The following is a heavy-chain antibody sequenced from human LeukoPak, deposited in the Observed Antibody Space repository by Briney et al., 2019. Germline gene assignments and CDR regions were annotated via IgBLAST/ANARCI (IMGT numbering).Heavy chain of an antibody. CDR3: ARRSGGNDY. Sequence: PSETLSLTCTVSGGSISSSCYYWGWIRQPPGKGLEWIGSIYYSGSTYYNPSLKSRVTISVDTSKNQFSLKLSSVTAADTAVYYCARRSGGNDYWGQGTLVTVSS. CDR1: GGSISSSCYY. CDR2: IYYSGST. D-gene: IGHD2-15*01. J-gene: IGHJ4*02. V-gene: IGHV4-39*07.